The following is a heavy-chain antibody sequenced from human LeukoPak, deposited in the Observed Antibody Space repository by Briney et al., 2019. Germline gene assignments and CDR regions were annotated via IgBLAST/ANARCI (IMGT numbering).Heavy chain of an antibody. Sequence: GGSLRLSCAASGFTVSSNYMSWVRQAPGKGPEWVSVIYNDGSTYYADSVKGRFTISRDNSRNTLFLQMNSLRAEDTAVYYCARSGGVITVAPFDCWGQGSLVTVSS. CDR1: GFTVSSNY. CDR2: IYNDGST. V-gene: IGHV3-53*01. D-gene: IGHD4-23*01. J-gene: IGHJ4*02. CDR3: ARSGGVITVAPFDC.